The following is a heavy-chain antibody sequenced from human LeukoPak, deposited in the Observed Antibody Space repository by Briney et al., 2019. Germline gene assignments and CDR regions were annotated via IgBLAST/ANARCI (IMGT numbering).Heavy chain of an antibody. CDR1: GGSISSGSYY. J-gene: IGHJ6*03. Sequence: SETLSLTCTVSGGSISSGSYYWGWIRQPAGKGLEWIGRIYTSGSTNYNPSLKSRVTISVDTSKNQFSLKLSSVTAADTAVYYCATTVPKYYYYYYMDVWGKGTTVTVSS. D-gene: IGHD4-11*01. CDR3: ATTVPKYYYYYYMDV. V-gene: IGHV4-61*02. CDR2: IYTSGST.